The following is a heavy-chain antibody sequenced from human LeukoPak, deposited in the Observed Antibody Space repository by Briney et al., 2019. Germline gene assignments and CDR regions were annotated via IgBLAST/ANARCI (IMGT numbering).Heavy chain of an antibody. D-gene: IGHD6-13*01. V-gene: IGHV3-48*04. J-gene: IGHJ5*02. CDR2: ISSSSSTI. Sequence: GGSLRLSCAASGFTFSSYSMNWVRQAPGKGLEWVSYISSSSSTIYYADSVKGRFTISRDNAKNSLYLQMNSLRAEDTAVYYCARDREQQLVYNWFDPWGQGTLVTVSS. CDR3: ARDREQQLVYNWFDP. CDR1: GFTFSSYS.